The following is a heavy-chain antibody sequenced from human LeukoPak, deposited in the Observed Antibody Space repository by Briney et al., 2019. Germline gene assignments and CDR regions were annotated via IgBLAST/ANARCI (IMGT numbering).Heavy chain of an antibody. CDR3: ARSIGYCSSTSCSYYYYYMDV. Sequence: SETLSLTCTVSGGSISSGDYYWSWIRQPPGKGLEWIGRIYTSGSTNYNPSLKSRVTISVDTSKNQFSLKLSSVTAADTAVYYCARSIGYCSSTSCSYYYYYMDVWGKGTTVTVSS. CDR1: GGSISSGDYY. CDR2: IYTSGST. V-gene: IGHV4-61*02. D-gene: IGHD2-2*01. J-gene: IGHJ6*03.